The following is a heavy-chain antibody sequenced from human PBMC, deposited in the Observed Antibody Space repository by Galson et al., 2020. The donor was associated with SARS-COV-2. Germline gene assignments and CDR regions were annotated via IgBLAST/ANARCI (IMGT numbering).Heavy chain of an antibody. D-gene: IGHD6-13*01. CDR3: SRHEGVAAQLADY. Sequence: SETLSLTCAVYGGSFSGYYWSWIRQPPGKGLEWIGSIFYSGSTYYNPSLKSRVTMSVDATKNQFSLKLTSVTAADTAVYYCSRHEGVAAQLADYWGPGTLVTVSS. J-gene: IGHJ4*02. V-gene: IGHV4-34*12. CDR1: GGSFSGYY. CDR2: IFYSGST.